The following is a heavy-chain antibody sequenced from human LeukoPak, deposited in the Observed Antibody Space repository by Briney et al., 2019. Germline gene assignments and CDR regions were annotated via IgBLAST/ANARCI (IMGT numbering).Heavy chain of an antibody. Sequence: ASVKVSCKASGYTFTSYAMNWVRQAPGQGLEWMGWINTNTGNPTYAQSFTGRFVFSLDTSVSTAYLQISSLKAEDTAVYYCAREPLNVKYSSSWHIDYWGQGTLVTVSS. D-gene: IGHD6-13*01. CDR3: AREPLNVKYSSSWHIDY. CDR2: INTNTGNP. J-gene: IGHJ4*02. V-gene: IGHV7-4-1*02. CDR1: GYTFTSYA.